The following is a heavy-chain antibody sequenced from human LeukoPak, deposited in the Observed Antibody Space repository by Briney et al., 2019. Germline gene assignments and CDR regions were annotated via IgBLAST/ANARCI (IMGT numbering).Heavy chain of an antibody. CDR3: VARGGWARFDY. CDR2: ITETSRTI. CDR1: GFSFSTYS. Sequence: GGSLRLSCAASGFSFSTYSMNWVRQAPGKGLEWISYITETSRTIYYADSVKGRFTISRDNANNSLFLQMSGLRPEDTAVYYCVARGGWARFDYWGQGALVTVSS. V-gene: IGHV3-48*01. D-gene: IGHD6-19*01. J-gene: IGHJ4*02.